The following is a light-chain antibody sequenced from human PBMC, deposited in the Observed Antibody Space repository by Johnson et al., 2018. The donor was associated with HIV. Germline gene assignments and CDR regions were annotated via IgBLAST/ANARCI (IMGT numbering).Light chain of an antibody. CDR1: NSNIGNNY. CDR3: GTWDSSLSGV. J-gene: IGLJ1*01. Sequence: QSVLTQPPSVSAAPGQKVTISCSGSNSNIGNNYVSWYQQLPGTAPKLLIYENNKRPSGIPDRFSGSKSGTSATLGITGLQTGDEADYYCGTWDSSLSGVFGTGTKVTVL. V-gene: IGLV1-51*02. CDR2: ENN.